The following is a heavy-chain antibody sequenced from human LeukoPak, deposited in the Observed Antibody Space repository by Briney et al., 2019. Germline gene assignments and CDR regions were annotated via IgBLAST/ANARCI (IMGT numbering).Heavy chain of an antibody. CDR3: AREGPRESGYDFGMLTYFDY. D-gene: IGHD5-12*01. CDR1: GYTFTSYD. Sequence: EASVKVSCKASGYTFTSYDINWVRQATGQGLEWMGWMNPNSGNTGSAQKFQGRVSMTRNTPISTAYMELSSLRSEDTAVYYCAREGPRESGYDFGMLTYFDYWGQGTLVTVSS. CDR2: MNPNSGNT. V-gene: IGHV1-8*01. J-gene: IGHJ4*02.